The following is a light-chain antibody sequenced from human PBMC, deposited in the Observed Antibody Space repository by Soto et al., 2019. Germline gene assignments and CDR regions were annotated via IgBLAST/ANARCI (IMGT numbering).Light chain of an antibody. Sequence: QSVLTQPPSVSGSPGQSVTISCTVTSSDVGDYEHVSWYQQAPGTAPKLMIFDVTNRPSGVPDRFSGSKSGNTPSLTIFGLQAEDEADYYCSLYTSSSTWVFGGGTQLTVL. CDR1: SSDVGDYEH. V-gene: IGLV2-18*01. CDR3: SLYTSSSTWV. J-gene: IGLJ3*02. CDR2: DVT.